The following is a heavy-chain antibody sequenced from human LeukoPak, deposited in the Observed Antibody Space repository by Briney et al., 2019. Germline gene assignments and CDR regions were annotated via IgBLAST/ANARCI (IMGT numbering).Heavy chain of an antibody. V-gene: IGHV3-48*03. Sequence: GGSLRLSCAASGFTFSSYEMNWVRQAPGKGLEWVSYISSSGSTIYYADSVKGRFTISRDNAKNSLYLQMNSLRAEDTAVYYCASLRYSSSSRRLAPQKLSDYWGQGTLVTVSS. D-gene: IGHD6-13*01. J-gene: IGHJ4*02. CDR1: GFTFSSYE. CDR2: ISSSGSTI. CDR3: ASLRYSSSSRRLAPQKLSDY.